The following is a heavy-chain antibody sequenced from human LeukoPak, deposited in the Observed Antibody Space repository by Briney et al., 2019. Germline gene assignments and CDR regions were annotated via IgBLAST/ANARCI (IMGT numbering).Heavy chain of an antibody. J-gene: IGHJ5*02. V-gene: IGHV3-7*01. CDR1: GFTVSSNY. Sequence: GGSLRLSCAASGFTVSSNYMSWVRQAPGKGLEWVANIKQDGSEKYYVDSVKGRFTISRDNAKNSLYLQMNSLRAEDTAVYYCARETGLDAYAENNWFDPWGQGTLVTVSS. CDR3: ARETGLDAYAENNWFDP. CDR2: IKQDGSEK. D-gene: IGHD2-2*01.